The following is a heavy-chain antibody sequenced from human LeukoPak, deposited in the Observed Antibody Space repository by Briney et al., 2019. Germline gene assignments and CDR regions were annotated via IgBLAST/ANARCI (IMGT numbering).Heavy chain of an antibody. V-gene: IGHV3-11*04. Sequence: GGSLRLSCAASGFTFSDYYMSWIRQAPGKGLEWVSYISSSGNTIYYADSVKGRFTISRDNAKNSLYLQMNGLRAEDTAVYYCAREAYGDYVNHWGQGTLVTVSS. J-gene: IGHJ4*02. CDR2: ISSSGNTI. CDR1: GFTFSDYY. CDR3: AREAYGDYVNH. D-gene: IGHD4-17*01.